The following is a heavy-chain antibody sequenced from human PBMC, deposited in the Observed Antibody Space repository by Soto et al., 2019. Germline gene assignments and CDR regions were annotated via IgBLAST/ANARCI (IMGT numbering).Heavy chain of an antibody. J-gene: IGHJ4*02. D-gene: IGHD6-6*01. Sequence: QVQLVESGGGVVQPGKSLRLSCAASGFSFSSYAMHWARQAPGKGLEWVTVISIRGGDEYYAESVRGRFTISRDDSKNTLYLQIDSLRVEDTAVYYCAMGTIVARQHLDYWGQGTLVTVSS. CDR2: ISIRGGDE. CDR1: GFSFSSYA. CDR3: AMGTIVARQHLDY. V-gene: IGHV3-30*03.